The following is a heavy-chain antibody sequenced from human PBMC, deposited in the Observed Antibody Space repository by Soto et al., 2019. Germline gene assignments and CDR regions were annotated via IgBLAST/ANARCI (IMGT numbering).Heavy chain of an antibody. CDR1: GGSISSYY. J-gene: IGHJ4*02. Sequence: PSETLSLTCTVSGGSISSYYWSWIRQPPGKGLEWIGYIYYSGSTNYNPSLKSRVTISVDTSKNQFSLKLSSVTAADTAVYYCARRHGGTFDLRGQGTLVTGSS. CDR2: IYYSGST. D-gene: IGHD2-15*01. CDR3: ARRHGGTFDL. V-gene: IGHV4-59*08.